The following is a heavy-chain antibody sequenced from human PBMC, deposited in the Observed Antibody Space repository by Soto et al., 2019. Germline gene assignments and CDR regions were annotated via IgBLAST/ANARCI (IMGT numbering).Heavy chain of an antibody. CDR3: ATVGTRYYYDSSGYPTGY. Sequence: ASVKVSCKVSGYSLTELSMHWVRQAPGKGLEWMGGFDPEDGETIYAQKFQGRVTMTEDTSTDTAYMELSSLRSEDTAVYYCATVGTRYYYDSSGYPTGYWGQGTLVTVSS. CDR1: GYSLTELS. CDR2: FDPEDGET. J-gene: IGHJ4*02. V-gene: IGHV1-24*01. D-gene: IGHD3-22*01.